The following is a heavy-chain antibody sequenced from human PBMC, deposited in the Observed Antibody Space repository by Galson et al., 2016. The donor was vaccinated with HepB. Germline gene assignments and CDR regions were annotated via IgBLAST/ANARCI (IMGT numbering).Heavy chain of an antibody. V-gene: IGHV3-23*01. Sequence: SLRLSCAASGFTFSSYVMSWVRQAPGKGLEWVSSISDTGGSTYYADSVKGRFTISRDNSKNTLYLQLNNVRPEDTAVYYCAASTWVTTGFDYWGQGTLVTVSS. D-gene: IGHD2-21*02. J-gene: IGHJ4*02. CDR3: AASTWVTTGFDY. CDR2: ISDTGGST. CDR1: GFTFSSYV.